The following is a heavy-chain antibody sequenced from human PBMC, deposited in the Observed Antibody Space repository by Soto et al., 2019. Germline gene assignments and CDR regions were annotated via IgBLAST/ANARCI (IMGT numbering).Heavy chain of an antibody. Sequence: SETLSLTCTVSGGSVSSGSYYWSWIRQPPGKGLEWIGYIYYSGSTNYNPSLKSRVTISVDTSKNQFSLKLSSVTAADTAVYYCARDSRILGYCSSTSCRNYYFDYWGQGTLVTVSS. J-gene: IGHJ4*02. CDR3: ARDSRILGYCSSTSCRNYYFDY. CDR2: IYYSGST. V-gene: IGHV4-61*01. D-gene: IGHD2-2*01. CDR1: GGSVSSGSYY.